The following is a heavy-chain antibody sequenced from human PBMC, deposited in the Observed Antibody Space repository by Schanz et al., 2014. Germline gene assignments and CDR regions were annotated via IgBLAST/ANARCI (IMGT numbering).Heavy chain of an antibody. CDR3: AKHVRSLTGNDY. CDR2: IYSSGST. V-gene: IGHV3-53*01. D-gene: IGHD3-9*01. Sequence: DVQLVDSGGGLVQPGGSLRLSCAASGFTVSNSYIHWVRQAPGKGLEWVSTIYSSGSTYYADSVKGRFTISRDNLKNTVYLQMNSLRAGDTAVYYCAKHVRSLTGNDYWGQGTLVTVSS. J-gene: IGHJ4*02. CDR1: GFTVSNSY.